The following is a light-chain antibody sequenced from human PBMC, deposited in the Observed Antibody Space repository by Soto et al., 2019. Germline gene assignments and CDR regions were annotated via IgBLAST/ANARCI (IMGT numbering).Light chain of an antibody. CDR1: QSISSW. CDR2: DAS. Sequence: IQLTQSPSTLSASVGDRVTITCRASQSISSWLAWYQQKPGKAHKLMIYDASSLESGVPSRFSGSGSGTEFTLTISSLQPDDFATYYGQQYKSYSSSTSGQRTKVDI. CDR3: QQYKSYSSST. J-gene: IGKJ1*01. V-gene: IGKV1-5*01.